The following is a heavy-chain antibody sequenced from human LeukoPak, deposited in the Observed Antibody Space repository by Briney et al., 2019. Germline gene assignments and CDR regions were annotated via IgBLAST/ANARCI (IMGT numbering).Heavy chain of an antibody. Sequence: GGSLRLSCVGSEFTFSTYWMSWVRQAPGKGLEWLANIKQDGSEEYYVDSVKGRFTISRDNAKNSLYLQINSLRADDTAVYYCARGDEITFGGVIVNDYWGQGTLVTVSS. CDR2: IKQDGSEE. V-gene: IGHV3-7*05. D-gene: IGHD3-16*02. CDR1: EFTFSTYW. J-gene: IGHJ4*02. CDR3: ARGDEITFGGVIVNDY.